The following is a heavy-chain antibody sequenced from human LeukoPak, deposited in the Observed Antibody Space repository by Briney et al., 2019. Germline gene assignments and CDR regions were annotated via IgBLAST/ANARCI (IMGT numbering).Heavy chain of an antibody. J-gene: IGHJ6*03. CDR1: GFTFSDYY. D-gene: IGHD3-10*01. CDR2: ISSSGSTI. V-gene: IGHV3-11*01. Sequence: GSLRLSCAASGFTFSDYYMSWIRQAPGKGLEWVSYISSSGSTIYYADSVKGRFTISRDNAKNSLYLQMNSLRAEDTAVYYCARRRITMVRGVYYYYMDVWGKGTTVTISS. CDR3: ARRRITMVRGVYYYYMDV.